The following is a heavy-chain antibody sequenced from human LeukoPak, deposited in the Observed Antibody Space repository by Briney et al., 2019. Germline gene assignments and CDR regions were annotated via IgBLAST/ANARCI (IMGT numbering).Heavy chain of an antibody. J-gene: IGHJ4*02. CDR2: IYTSGST. Sequence: SETLSLTCTVSGGSISSYYWSWIRQPPGKGLEWIGYIYTSGSTNYNPSLKSRVTISVDTSKNQSSLKLSSVTAADTAVYYCARRGSYFQALDYWGQGTLVTVSS. D-gene: IGHD1-26*01. CDR3: ARRGSYFQALDY. V-gene: IGHV4-4*09. CDR1: GGSISSYY.